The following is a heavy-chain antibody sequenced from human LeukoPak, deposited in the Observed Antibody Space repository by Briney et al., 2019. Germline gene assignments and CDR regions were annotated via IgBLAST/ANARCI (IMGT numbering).Heavy chain of an antibody. D-gene: IGHD3-10*01. CDR1: GFTFSSYA. Sequence: PGGSLRLSCAASGFTFSSYAMSWVRQAPGKGLEWVSAISGSGGSTYYADSVKGRFTISRDNAKNTLYLQMNSLRAEDTAVYYCAREPYYGSGSYPDYWGQGTLVTVSS. CDR2: ISGSGGST. V-gene: IGHV3-23*01. CDR3: AREPYYGSGSYPDY. J-gene: IGHJ4*02.